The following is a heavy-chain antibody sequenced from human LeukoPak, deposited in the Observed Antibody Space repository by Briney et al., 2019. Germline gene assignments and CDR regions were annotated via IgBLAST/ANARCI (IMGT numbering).Heavy chain of an antibody. Sequence: SETLSLTCAVSGGTISSGGYSWSWIRQPPGKGLEWIGYIYHSGSTYYNPSLKSRVTISVDRSKNQFSLKLSSVTAADTAVYYCAREHSSGIPRSYYFDYWGQGTLVTVSS. J-gene: IGHJ4*02. V-gene: IGHV4-30-2*01. CDR1: GGTISSGGYS. D-gene: IGHD3-22*01. CDR2: IYHSGST. CDR3: AREHSSGIPRSYYFDY.